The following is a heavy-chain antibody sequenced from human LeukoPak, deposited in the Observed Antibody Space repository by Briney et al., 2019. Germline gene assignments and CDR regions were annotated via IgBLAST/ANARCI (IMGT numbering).Heavy chain of an antibody. Sequence: SETLSLTCSVSGYDISSGYYWGWIRQSSGKGLEWIGSIYHGGNTYYSQSLKSRVTISIDASKNQFSLRLTTVIAEDTAVYYCARVQGDYFRDVWGKGTTATVSS. CDR2: IYHGGNT. CDR3: ARVQGDYFRDV. CDR1: GYDISSGYY. V-gene: IGHV4-38-2*02. J-gene: IGHJ6*03. D-gene: IGHD1-26*01.